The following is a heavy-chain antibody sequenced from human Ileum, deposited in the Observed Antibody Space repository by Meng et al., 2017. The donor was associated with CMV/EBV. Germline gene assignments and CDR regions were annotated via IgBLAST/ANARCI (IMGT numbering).Heavy chain of an antibody. CDR2: INTNTGNP. J-gene: IGHJ4*02. CDR3: TRRDGAHSAKFDH. D-gene: IGHD5-24*01. CDR1: GYAFTTYG. V-gene: IGHV7-4-1*02. Sequence: KTSGYAFTTYGINWVREAPGQRLEWMGWINTNTGNPVYAQDFTGRFVFSLDTSVSTAYLQISGLRAGDTAVYYCTRRDGAHSAKFDHWGQGTLVTVSS.